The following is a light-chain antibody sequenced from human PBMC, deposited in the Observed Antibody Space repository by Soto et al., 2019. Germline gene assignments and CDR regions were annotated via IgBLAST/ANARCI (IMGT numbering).Light chain of an antibody. Sequence: QSVLTQTPSVSGAPGQKVTMSCTGSSSNIGAGYDVHWYQQLPGAAPRLLIYADNSQPSGVPDRLSASNSGTSASLAITGLKGEDEAVYYCQSYDTSLSVVIFGAGTKLTVL. CDR1: SSNIGAGYD. V-gene: IGLV1-40*01. CDR3: QSYDTSLSVVI. CDR2: ADN. J-gene: IGLJ2*01.